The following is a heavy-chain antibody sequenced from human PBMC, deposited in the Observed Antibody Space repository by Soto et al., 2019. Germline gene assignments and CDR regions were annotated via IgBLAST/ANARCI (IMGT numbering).Heavy chain of an antibody. J-gene: IGHJ5*02. D-gene: IGHD3-16*02. CDR2: ISTYSGDP. CDR1: GYGFTSNA. CDR3: ARVWGSYQAPSGGAGFDP. Sequence: ASVKVSCKTSGYGFTSNAITCVRHAPGQGLEWMGWISTYSGDPNYAQKFQGRVTMTTDTSTNTAYMELRNLRSDDTAVYYCARVWGSYQAPSGGAGFDPWGQGTLVTVSS. V-gene: IGHV1-18*04.